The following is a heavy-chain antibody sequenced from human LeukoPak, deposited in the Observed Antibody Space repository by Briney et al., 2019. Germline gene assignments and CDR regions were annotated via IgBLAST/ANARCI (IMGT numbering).Heavy chain of an antibody. CDR2: INQGGSEG. V-gene: IGHV3-7*01. CDR1: GLTFSNYW. CDR3: ARAGRTASRDY. J-gene: IGHJ4*02. D-gene: IGHD1-14*01. Sequence: GGSLRLSCAVSGLTFSNYWMSWVRQAPGKGLEWVANINQGGSEGYYVDSVKGRFTISRDDAKNSLYLQMNSLRAEDTAVYYCARAGRTASRDYWGQGTLVTVSS.